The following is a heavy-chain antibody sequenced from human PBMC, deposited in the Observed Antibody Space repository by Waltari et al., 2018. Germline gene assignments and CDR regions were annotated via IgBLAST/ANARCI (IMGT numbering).Heavy chain of an antibody. CDR2: IIPIFGTA. Sequence: QVQLVQSGAEVKKPGSSVKVSCKASGGTFSSYAISWVRQAPGQGLEWMGRIIPIFGTANYAQKFQGRVTITADKSTSTAYMELSSLRSEDTAVYYCASGYSSGWYEVAAFDIWGQGTMVTVSS. CDR3: ASGYSSGWYEVAAFDI. J-gene: IGHJ3*02. V-gene: IGHV1-69*08. CDR1: GGTFSSYA. D-gene: IGHD6-19*01.